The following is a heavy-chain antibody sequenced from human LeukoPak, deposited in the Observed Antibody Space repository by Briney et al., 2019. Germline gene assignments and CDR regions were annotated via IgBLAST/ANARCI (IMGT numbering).Heavy chain of an antibody. J-gene: IGHJ4*02. Sequence: SETLSLTCTVSGGSISSYYWSWIRQPPGKGLEWIGYIYYSGSTNYNPSLKSRVTISVDTSKNQFSLKLSSVTAADTAVYYCASFRIAAAGTPVDYWGQGSLVTVSS. CDR3: ASFRIAAAGTPVDY. CDR2: IYYSGST. CDR1: GGSISSYY. D-gene: IGHD6-13*01. V-gene: IGHV4-59*12.